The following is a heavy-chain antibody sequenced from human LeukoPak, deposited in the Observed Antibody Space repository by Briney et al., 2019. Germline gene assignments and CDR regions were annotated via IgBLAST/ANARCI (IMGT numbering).Heavy chain of an antibody. J-gene: IGHJ3*02. V-gene: IGHV4-39*07. D-gene: IGHD6-13*01. Sequence: PSETLSLTCIISGGSISDYHWGWIRQPPGKGLEWIASIDYSGSTYYNPSLKSRVTISVDTSKNQFSLKLSSVTAADTAVYYCARDPDSSSAIWGQGTMVTVSS. CDR3: ARDPDSSSAI. CDR1: GGSISDYH. CDR2: IDYSGST.